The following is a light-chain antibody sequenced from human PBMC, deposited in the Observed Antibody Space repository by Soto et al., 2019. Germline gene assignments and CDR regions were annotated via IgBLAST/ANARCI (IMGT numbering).Light chain of an antibody. V-gene: IGLV4-69*01. J-gene: IGLJ2*01. Sequence: QAVLTQSPSASASLGASVKLTCTLSSGHSNYAIAWHQQQPGKGPRYLMKGNSDGSHNKGDGIPDRFSGSSSGAERYLTISSLQSEDEADYYCQTWGTGIVVFGGGTQLTVL. CDR3: QTWGTGIVV. CDR1: SGHSNYA. CDR2: GNSDGSH.